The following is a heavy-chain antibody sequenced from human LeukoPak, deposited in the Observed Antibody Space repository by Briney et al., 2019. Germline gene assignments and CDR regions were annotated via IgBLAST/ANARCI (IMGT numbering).Heavy chain of an antibody. V-gene: IGHV4-34*01. D-gene: IGHD6-6*01. CDR1: GGSFSGYY. CDR3: ARQEYSSTYDY. CDR2: IYHSGST. Sequence: PSETLSLTCAVYGGSFSGYYWSWIRQPPGKGLEWIGSIYHSGSTYYNPSLKSRVTISVDTSKNQFSLKLSSVTAADTAVYYCARQEYSSTYDYWGQGTLVTVSS. J-gene: IGHJ4*02.